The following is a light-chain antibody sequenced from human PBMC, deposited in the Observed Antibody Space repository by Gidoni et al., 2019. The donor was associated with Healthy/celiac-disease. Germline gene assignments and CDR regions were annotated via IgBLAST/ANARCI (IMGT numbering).Light chain of an antibody. Sequence: DIQMTKSPSTLSASVGDRVTITCRASQSISSWLAWYQQKPGKAPKLLIYKASSLESGVPSRFSGSGSGTEFTLTLRSLQPDDFATYYCQQYNSYPWTFGQGTKVEIK. J-gene: IGKJ1*01. CDR2: KAS. V-gene: IGKV1-5*03. CDR3: QQYNSYPWT. CDR1: QSISSW.